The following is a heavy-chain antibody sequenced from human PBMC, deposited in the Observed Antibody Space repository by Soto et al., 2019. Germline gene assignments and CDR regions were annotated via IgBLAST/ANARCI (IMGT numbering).Heavy chain of an antibody. V-gene: IGHV3-30*18. Sequence: GGSLRLSCAASGFTFRSHGMHWVRQAPGKGLEWVAVISNDVKDKYSADSVKGRFTISRDNSENTLYLQMNSLRAEDTAVYYCAKDKNLRAAGQYFDYWGPGTLVTVSS. CDR2: ISNDVKDK. J-gene: IGHJ4*02. CDR3: AKDKNLRAAGQYFDY. CDR1: GFTFRSHG. D-gene: IGHD6-13*01.